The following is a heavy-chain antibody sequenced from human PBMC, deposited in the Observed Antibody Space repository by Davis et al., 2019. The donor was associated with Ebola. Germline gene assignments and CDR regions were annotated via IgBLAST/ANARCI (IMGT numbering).Heavy chain of an antibody. CDR3: AKDKDSCISTSCLIYYYYGMDV. CDR2: IIPIFGTA. D-gene: IGHD2-2*01. J-gene: IGHJ6*02. V-gene: IGHV1-69*13. Sequence: SVKVSCKASGGTFSSYAISWVRQAPGQGLEWMGGIIPIFGTANYAQKFQGRVTITADESTSTAYMELSSLRSEDTAVYYCAKDKDSCISTSCLIYYYYGMDVWGQGTTVTVSS. CDR1: GGTFSSYA.